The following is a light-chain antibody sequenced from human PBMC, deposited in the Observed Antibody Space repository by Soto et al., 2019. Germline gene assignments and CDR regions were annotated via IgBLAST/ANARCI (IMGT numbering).Light chain of an antibody. CDR3: QQYGSSPLT. CDR1: HGVTTSF. V-gene: IGKV3-20*01. CDR2: GAS. Sequence: EVVLTQSPGTLSLSPGERATLSCRASHGVTTSFLAWYQQKPGQAPRLLIYGASNRATGIPDRFSGSGSGTDFTLTISKLEPEDFAVYYCQQYGSSPLTFGGGTKVDI. J-gene: IGKJ4*02.